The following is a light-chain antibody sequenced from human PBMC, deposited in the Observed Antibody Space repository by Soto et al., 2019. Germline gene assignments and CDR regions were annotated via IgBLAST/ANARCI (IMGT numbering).Light chain of an antibody. CDR1: QSVSSSY. Sequence: SPGERATLSCRASQSVSSSYLAWYQQKPGQAPRLLIYGASSRATGIPDRFSGSGSGTDFTLTISRLEPEDFAVYYCQQYGSSPIFGQGTRLEIK. CDR3: QQYGSSPI. V-gene: IGKV3-20*01. CDR2: GAS. J-gene: IGKJ5*01.